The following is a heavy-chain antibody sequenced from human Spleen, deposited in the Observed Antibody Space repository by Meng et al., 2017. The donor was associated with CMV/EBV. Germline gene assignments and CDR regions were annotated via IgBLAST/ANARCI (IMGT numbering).Heavy chain of an antibody. Sequence: GSLRLSCAVYGASFSTYYWTWIRQPPGKGLEWIEEVNHSGGTNYNPSLKSRVTISVDTSKNQFSLKLSSVTAADTAVYYCARGPQVSWLRSRLAAFDIWGQGTMVTVSS. J-gene: IGHJ3*02. CDR1: GASFSTYY. V-gene: IGHV4-34*01. CDR2: VNHSGGT. D-gene: IGHD5-12*01. CDR3: ARGPQVSWLRSRLAAFDI.